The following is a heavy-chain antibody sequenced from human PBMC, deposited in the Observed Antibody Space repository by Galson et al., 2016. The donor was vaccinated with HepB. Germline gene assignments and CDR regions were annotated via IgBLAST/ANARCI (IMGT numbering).Heavy chain of an antibody. D-gene: IGHD3-3*01. CDR1: GDSIRCGSYY. CDR2: YHTRGSP. J-gene: IGHJ4*02. Sequence: QVQLLESGPGLVKPSQTLSPTCPVPGDSIRCGSYYWSWIRQPDGTGPEWIGRYHTRGSPKFNPPPRRRVTISVDTSKDQFSLKLSSVTAADTAVYYCARGVYDFWSGYPEYYFEYWGQGTLVTVSS. CDR3: ARGVYDFWSGYPEYYFEY. V-gene: IGHV4-61*02.